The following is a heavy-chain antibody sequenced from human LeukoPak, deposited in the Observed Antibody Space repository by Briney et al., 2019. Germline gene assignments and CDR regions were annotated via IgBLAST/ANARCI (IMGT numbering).Heavy chain of an antibody. Sequence: GGSLRLSCAASGFTFSSYAMHWVRQAPGKGLEWVAVLRYDGINKYYADSVKRRFTISRDISKSTLYLEMNNLRVEDTALYYCASGGGWLSSNWGRGTLVTVSS. CDR3: ASGGGWLSSN. J-gene: IGHJ4*02. D-gene: IGHD6-19*01. CDR1: GFTFSSYA. V-gene: IGHV3-33*08. CDR2: LRYDGINK.